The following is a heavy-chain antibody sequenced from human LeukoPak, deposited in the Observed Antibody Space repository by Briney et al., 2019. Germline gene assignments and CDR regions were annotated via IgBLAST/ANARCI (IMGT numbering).Heavy chain of an antibody. Sequence: GGSLRLSCTASGFTFGDYAMSWFRQAPGKGLEWVGFIRSKAYGGTTEYAASVKGRFTISRDDSKSIAYLQMNSLKTEDTAVYYCTRTYSGYDYGYYYYMDVWGKGTTVTVSS. J-gene: IGHJ6*03. D-gene: IGHD5-12*01. V-gene: IGHV3-49*03. CDR3: TRTYSGYDYGYYYYMDV. CDR1: GFTFGDYA. CDR2: IRSKAYGGTT.